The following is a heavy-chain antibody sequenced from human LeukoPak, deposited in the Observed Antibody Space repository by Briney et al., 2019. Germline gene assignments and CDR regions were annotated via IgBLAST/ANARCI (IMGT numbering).Heavy chain of an antibody. CDR2: IKQDGSEK. V-gene: IGHV3-7*01. Sequence: GGSLRLSCAASGFTFSSYWMSWVRQAPGKGLEWVANIKQDGSEKYYVDAVKGRFTISRDNAKNSLYLQMNSLRAEDTAVYYCVRDDGTITGQGIDYWGQGTLVTVSS. CDR3: VRDDGTITGQGIDY. J-gene: IGHJ4*02. D-gene: IGHD3-3*01. CDR1: GFTFSSYW.